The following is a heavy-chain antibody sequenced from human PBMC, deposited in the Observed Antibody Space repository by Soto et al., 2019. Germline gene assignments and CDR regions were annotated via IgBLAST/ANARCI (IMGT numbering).Heavy chain of an antibody. V-gene: IGHV4-59*01. CDR1: GGSISSYY. CDR2: IYYSGST. CDR3: ARSRSIAVAGTGL. Sequence: PSETLSLTCTVSGGSISSYYWSWIRQPPGKGLEWIGYIYYSGSTNYNPSLKSRVTISVDTSKNQFSLKLSSVTAADTAVYYCARSRSIAVAGTGLWGQGTLVTVS. J-gene: IGHJ4*02. D-gene: IGHD6-19*01.